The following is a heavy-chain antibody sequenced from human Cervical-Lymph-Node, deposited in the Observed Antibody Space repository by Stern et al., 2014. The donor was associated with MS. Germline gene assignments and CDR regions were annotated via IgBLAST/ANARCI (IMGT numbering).Heavy chain of an antibody. Sequence: VQLVQSGAEVKKPGESLKISCKGSGYSFTSYWIGWVRQMPGKGLEWTGIIYPGYSDTMYSPSFQGQVTISADKSISTDYLQWSSLKASDTAMYYCASSLRFGVAPYDAFDIWGQGTMVTVSS. J-gene: IGHJ3*02. CDR2: IYPGYSDT. CDR1: GYSFTSYW. CDR3: ASSLRFGVAPYDAFDI. D-gene: IGHD3-3*01. V-gene: IGHV5-51*01.